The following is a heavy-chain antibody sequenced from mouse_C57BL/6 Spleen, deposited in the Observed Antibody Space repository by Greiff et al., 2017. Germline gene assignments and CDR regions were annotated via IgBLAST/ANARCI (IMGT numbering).Heavy chain of an antibody. D-gene: IGHD1-1*01. Sequence: VMLVESGAELARPGASVKLSCTASGYTFTSYGISWVKQRTGQGLEWIGEIYPRSGNTYYNEKFKGKATLTADKSSSTAYMELRSLTSEDSAVDFCARSPVGYPDYFDYWGQGTTLTVSS. V-gene: IGHV1-81*01. CDR2: IYPRSGNT. CDR3: ARSPVGYPDYFDY. CDR1: GYTFTSYG. J-gene: IGHJ2*01.